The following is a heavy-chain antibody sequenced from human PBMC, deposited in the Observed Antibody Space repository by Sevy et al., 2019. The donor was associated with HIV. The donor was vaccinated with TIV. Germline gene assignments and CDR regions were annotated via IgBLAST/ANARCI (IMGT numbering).Heavy chain of an antibody. Sequence: GGSLRLSCAASGFSFSSFWMSWVRQSPGKGLEWVANIKEDGSEKYYVDSVKGRFTISRDNAKNSLYLQMNSLRAEDTAVYYCARKGQWSHPGDYWGQGTLVTVSS. J-gene: IGHJ4*02. CDR2: IKEDGSEK. D-gene: IGHD2-15*01. CDR3: ARKGQWSHPGDY. V-gene: IGHV3-7*01. CDR1: GFSFSSFW.